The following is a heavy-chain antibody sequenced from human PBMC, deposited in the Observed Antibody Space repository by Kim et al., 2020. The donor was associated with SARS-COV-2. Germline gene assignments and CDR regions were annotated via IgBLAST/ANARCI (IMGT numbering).Heavy chain of an antibody. CDR3: ARGTTKQQLVRNYYGMDV. CDR1: GYTFTSYA. J-gene: IGHJ6*02. CDR2: INAGNGNT. D-gene: IGHD6-13*01. V-gene: IGHV1-3*01. Sequence: ASVKVSCKASGYTFTSYAMHWVRQAPGQRLEWMGWINAGNGNTKYSQKFQGRVTITRDTSASTAYMELSSLRSEDTAVYYCARGTTKQQLVRNYYGMDVWGQGTTVAVSS.